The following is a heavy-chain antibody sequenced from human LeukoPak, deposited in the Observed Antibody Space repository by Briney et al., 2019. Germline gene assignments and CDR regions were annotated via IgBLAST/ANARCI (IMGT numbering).Heavy chain of an antibody. CDR1: GFTFSSYA. D-gene: IGHD5-18*01. CDR3: ARVAGIQVWLYPDG. Sequence: GGSLRLSCAASGFTFSSYAMHWVRQAPGKGLEYVSAISSNGGSTYYANSVKGRFTISRDNSKHTVYLQMGSLRGEDMAVYYCARVAGIQVWLYPDGWGQGTLGTVSS. J-gene: IGHJ4*02. CDR2: ISSNGGST. V-gene: IGHV3-64*01.